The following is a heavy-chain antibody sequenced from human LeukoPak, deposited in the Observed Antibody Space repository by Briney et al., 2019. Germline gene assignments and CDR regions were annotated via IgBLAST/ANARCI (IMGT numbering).Heavy chain of an antibody. CDR2: ICISGGT. J-gene: IGHJ6*03. CDR3: ARGGSTLHSAGGHDIEFYYYYYMDV. Sequence: PSETLSLTCAVSGHSITSGSYYWSWIRQPAGKGLEWIGRICISGGTNYNPSLRSRVTMSLDTSKNQFSLKLYSVTAADTAVYYCARGGSTLHSAGGHDIEFYYYYYMDVWGKGTTVTISS. CDR1: GHSITSGSYY. D-gene: IGHD3-9*01. V-gene: IGHV4-61*02.